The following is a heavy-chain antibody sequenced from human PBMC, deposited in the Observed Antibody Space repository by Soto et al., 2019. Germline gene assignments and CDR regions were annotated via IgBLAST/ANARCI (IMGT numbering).Heavy chain of an antibody. Sequence: PGGSLRLSCAASGFTFSSYAMCWVRQAPGKGLEWVSVISYDGSSKYYADSVKGRFTISRDNSKNTLYLQMNSLRAEDTAVYYCARDFLYDILTGYYSVYYYYGMDVWGQGTTVTVSS. J-gene: IGHJ6*02. CDR3: ARDFLYDILTGYYSVYYYYGMDV. D-gene: IGHD3-9*01. CDR1: GFTFSSYA. CDR2: ISYDGSSK. V-gene: IGHV3-30*04.